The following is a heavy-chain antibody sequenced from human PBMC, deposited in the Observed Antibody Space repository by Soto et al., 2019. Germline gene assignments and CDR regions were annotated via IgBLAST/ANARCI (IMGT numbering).Heavy chain of an antibody. CDR3: AKEWVGGSNRYQLDY. V-gene: IGHV3-30*18. CDR2: ISHGATRK. J-gene: IGHJ4*02. CDR1: KFTFSDYG. Sequence: GGSLRLSCAASKFTFSDYGMHWVRQAPGKGLEWVAGISHGATRKSYSDSVKGRFIISRDNSKKMLYLQLNSLRREDTDVYYCAKEWVGGSNRYQLDYWGRGPLATASS. D-gene: IGHD4-4*01.